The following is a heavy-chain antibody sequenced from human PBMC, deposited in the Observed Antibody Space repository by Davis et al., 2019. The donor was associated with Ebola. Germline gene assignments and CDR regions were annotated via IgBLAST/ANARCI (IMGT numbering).Heavy chain of an antibody. CDR3: ARASSSTIFGLSFDY. Sequence: PGGSLRLSCAASGFTFSSYSMNWVRQAPGKGLEWVSSISSGSSYIYYADSVKGRFTIFRDNAKNSLYLQMNSLRAEDTAVYYCARASSSTIFGLSFDYWGQGTLVTVSS. CDR2: ISSGSSYI. D-gene: IGHD3/OR15-3a*01. V-gene: IGHV3-21*04. CDR1: GFTFSSYS. J-gene: IGHJ4*02.